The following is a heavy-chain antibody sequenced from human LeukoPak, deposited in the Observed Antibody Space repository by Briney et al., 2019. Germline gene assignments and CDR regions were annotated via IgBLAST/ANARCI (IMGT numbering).Heavy chain of an antibody. CDR2: ISSSSSTI. Sequence: GGSLRLSCAASGFTFRTYSTNWVRQAPGKGLEWISYISSSSSTIYYADSVKGRFTISRDNAKNSLYLQMNSLRAEDTAVYYCARAGSYGSGDYWGQGTLVTVSS. CDR1: GFTFRTYS. D-gene: IGHD3-10*01. CDR3: ARAGSYGSGDY. V-gene: IGHV3-48*01. J-gene: IGHJ4*02.